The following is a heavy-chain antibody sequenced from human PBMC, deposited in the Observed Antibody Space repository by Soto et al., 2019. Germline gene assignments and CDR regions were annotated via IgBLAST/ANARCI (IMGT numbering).Heavy chain of an antibody. J-gene: IGHJ4*02. Sequence: QVQLVQSGAEVKKPGASVKVSCKASGYTFTSNGISWVRQAPGQGLEWMGWINTYNGKTNYAQKLQGRVTMTTDTSTSKAYMEVRSLRSDDTAVYYCARTGVATILYYFDYWGQGTLVTVSS. CDR1: GYTFTSNG. D-gene: IGHD5-12*01. CDR2: INTYNGKT. CDR3: ARTGVATILYYFDY. V-gene: IGHV1-18*01.